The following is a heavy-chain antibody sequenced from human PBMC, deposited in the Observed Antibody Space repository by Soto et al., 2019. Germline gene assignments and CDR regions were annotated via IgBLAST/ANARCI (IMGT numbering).Heavy chain of an antibody. CDR3: ARGLYGSGYYMDV. V-gene: IGHV4-4*02. Sequence: SQTLCLTCAVARGSIISSNWCSMVRQPPGKGLEWIGEIYHSGSTNYNPSLKSRVTISVDKSKNQFSLRLSSVTAADTAVYYCARGLYGSGYYMDVWGKGTTVTVSS. D-gene: IGHD3-10*01. CDR2: IYHSGST. CDR1: RGSIISSNW. J-gene: IGHJ6*03.